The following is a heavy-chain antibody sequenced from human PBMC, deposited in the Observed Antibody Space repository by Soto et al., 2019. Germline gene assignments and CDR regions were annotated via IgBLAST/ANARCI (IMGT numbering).Heavy chain of an antibody. CDR1: GGSISSGDYY. J-gene: IGHJ4*02. CDR2: IYYSGST. V-gene: IGHV4-30-4*01. Sequence: PSETLFLTCTVSGGSISSGDYYWSWIRQPPGKGLEWVGYIYYSGSTYYNPSLKSRVTISVDTSKNQFSLRLSSVTAADTAVYYCARAQGVDYGAPFDYWGQGTLVTVSS. D-gene: IGHD4-17*01. CDR3: ARAQGVDYGAPFDY.